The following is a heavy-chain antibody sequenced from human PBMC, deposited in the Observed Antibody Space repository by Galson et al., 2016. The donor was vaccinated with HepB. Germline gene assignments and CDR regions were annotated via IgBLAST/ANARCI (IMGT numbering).Heavy chain of an antibody. CDR2: IDEDGSET. D-gene: IGHD1-1*01. CDR3: AKGGPEGTGTLDS. CDR1: GFIFSYDW. J-gene: IGHJ4*02. V-gene: IGHV3-74*01. Sequence: SLRLSCAASGFIFSYDWMHWVRQTAGRGLTYIAHIDEDGSETSYADSVKGRFTISRDNAMDMVYLQMDRLRADDTGVYFCAKGGPEGTGTLDSWGQGTQVTVSS.